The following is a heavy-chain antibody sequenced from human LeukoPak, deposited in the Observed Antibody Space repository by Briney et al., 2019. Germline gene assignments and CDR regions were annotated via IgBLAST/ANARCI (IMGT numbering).Heavy chain of an antibody. CDR2: SDYNGIT. CDR1: GGSISSYY. D-gene: IGHD2-15*01. Sequence: SETLSLTCTVSGGSISSYYWSWIRQAPGKGLEWIGYSDYNGITKYNPSLKSRGTTSVDTSKNQFSLKLSSVTAADTAVYYCARSYCSGGSCYPDFVPYWFDPWGQGTLVTVSS. CDR3: ARSYCSGGSCYPDFVPYWFDP. J-gene: IGHJ5*02. V-gene: IGHV4-59*08.